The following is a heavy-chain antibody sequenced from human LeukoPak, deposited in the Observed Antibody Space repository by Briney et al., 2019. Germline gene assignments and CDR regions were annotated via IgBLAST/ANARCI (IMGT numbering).Heavy chain of an antibody. V-gene: IGHV3-30*06. CDR3: ARDNNWGSTHY. CDR2: IAYDGNHT. J-gene: IGHJ4*02. Sequence: PGRFLRLSRAVAGLTFITYGIHWVRPARRMWLELVANIAYDGNHTYYADSVKGRFTVSRDHTKITLYLQMHSLRAEDTAVYYCARDNNWGSTHYWGEGTLVTVSS. CDR1: GLTFITYG. D-gene: IGHD7-27*01.